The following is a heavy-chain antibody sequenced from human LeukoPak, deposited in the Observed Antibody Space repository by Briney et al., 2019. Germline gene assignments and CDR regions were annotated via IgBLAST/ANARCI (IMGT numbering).Heavy chain of an antibody. CDR1: GFTFSSYG. J-gene: IGHJ4*02. CDR2: IWYDGSNK. Sequence: GGSLRLSCAASGFTFSSYGMHWVRQAPGKGLEWVAVIWYDGSNKYYADSVKGRFTISRDNSKNTLYLQMNSLRAEDTAVYYCARESSKYYYGSGSYSDYWGQGTLVTVSS. V-gene: IGHV3-33*01. CDR3: ARESSKYYYGSGSYSDY. D-gene: IGHD3-10*01.